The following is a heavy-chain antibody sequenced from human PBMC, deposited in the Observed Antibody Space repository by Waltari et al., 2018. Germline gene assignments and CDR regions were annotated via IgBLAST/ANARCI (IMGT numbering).Heavy chain of an antibody. CDR2: ISGSGGST. V-gene: IGHV3-23*01. J-gene: IGHJ4*02. CDR3: AKDQYWGVVVAAIDY. D-gene: IGHD2-15*01. CDR1: VFTFSSYA. Sequence: EVQLLESGGGLVQPGGSLRLSCSASVFTFSSYAMSWVRQAPGKGLEWVAAISGSGGSTYYADSVKGRFTISRDNSKNTLYLQMNSLRAEDTAVYYCAKDQYWGVVVAAIDYWGQGTLVTVSS.